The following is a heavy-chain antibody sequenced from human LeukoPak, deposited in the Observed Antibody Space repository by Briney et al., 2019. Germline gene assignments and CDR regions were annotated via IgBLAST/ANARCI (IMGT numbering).Heavy chain of an antibody. V-gene: IGHV1-8*01. CDR1: GYTFTSYD. CDR3: ATERFQYSSGWYPEIDY. J-gene: IGHJ4*02. D-gene: IGHD6-19*01. CDR2: MNPNSGNT. Sequence: ASVKVSCKASGYTFTSYDINWARQATGQGLEWMGWMNPNSGNTGYAQKFQGRVTMTRNTSISTAYMELSSLRSEDTAVYYCATERFQYSSGWYPEIDYWGQGTLVTVSS.